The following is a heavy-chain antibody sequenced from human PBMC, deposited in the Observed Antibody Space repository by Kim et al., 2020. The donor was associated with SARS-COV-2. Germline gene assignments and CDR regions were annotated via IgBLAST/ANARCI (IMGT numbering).Heavy chain of an antibody. J-gene: IGHJ4*02. CDR2: ISGSGGST. CDR1: GFTFSSYA. D-gene: IGHD3-10*01. V-gene: IGHV3-23*01. Sequence: GGSLRLSCAASGFTFSSYAMSWVRQAPGKGLEWVSAISGSGGSTYYADSVKGRFTISRDNSKNTLYLQMNSLRAEDTAVYYCAKGQPLWFGELLPLVPFDYWGQGTLVTVSS. CDR3: AKGQPLWFGELLPLVPFDY.